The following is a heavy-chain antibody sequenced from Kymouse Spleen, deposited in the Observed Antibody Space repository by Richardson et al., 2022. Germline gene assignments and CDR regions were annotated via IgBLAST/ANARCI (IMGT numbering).Heavy chain of an antibody. CDR1: GFTFSSYG. V-gene: IGHV3-33*01. J-gene: IGHJ4*02. Sequence: QVQLVESGGGVVQPGRSLRLSCAASGFTFSSYGMHWVRQAPGKGLEWVAVIWYDGSNKYYADSVKGRFTISRDNSKNTLYLQMNSLRAEDTAVYYCAREYYYGSGSYLFDYWGQGTLVTVSS. D-gene: IGHD3-10*01. CDR2: IWYDGSNK. CDR3: AREYYYGSGSYLFDY.